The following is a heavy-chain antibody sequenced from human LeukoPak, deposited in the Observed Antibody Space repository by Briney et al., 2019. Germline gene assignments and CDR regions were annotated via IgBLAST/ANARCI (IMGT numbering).Heavy chain of an antibody. J-gene: IGHJ5*02. CDR2: IIPIFGTA. CDR3: AREGGYYSRWFDP. V-gene: IGHV1-69*05. CDR1: GGTFSSYA. D-gene: IGHD3-22*01. Sequence: SVKVSCKASGGTFSSYAISWVRQAPGQGLEWMGGIIPIFGTANYAQKFQGRVTITTDESTSTAYMELSSLRSEDTAVYYCAREGGYYSRWFDPWGQRTLVTVSS.